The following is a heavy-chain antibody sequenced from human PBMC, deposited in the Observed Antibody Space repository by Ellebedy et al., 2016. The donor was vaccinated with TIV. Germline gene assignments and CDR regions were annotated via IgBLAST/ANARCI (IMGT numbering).Heavy chain of an antibody. V-gene: IGHV3-74*01. Sequence: GGSLRLSXAASGFTFSSYWMHWVRQAPGKGLVWVSRINSDGSSTSYADSVKGRFTISRDNAKNTLYLQMNSLRAEDTAVYYCARDRYSGYENAFDIWGQGTMVTVSS. CDR2: INSDGSST. D-gene: IGHD5-12*01. CDR1: GFTFSSYW. J-gene: IGHJ3*02. CDR3: ARDRYSGYENAFDI.